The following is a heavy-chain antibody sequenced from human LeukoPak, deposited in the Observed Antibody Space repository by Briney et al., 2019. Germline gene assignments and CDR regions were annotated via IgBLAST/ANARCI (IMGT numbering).Heavy chain of an antibody. J-gene: IGHJ3*02. D-gene: IGHD4-17*01. CDR1: GGSFSGYY. Sequence: SETLSLTCAVYGGSFSGYYWSWIRQPPGKGLEWIGEINHSGSTNYNPSLKSRVTISVDTSKNQFSLKLSSVTAADTGVYYCARDLYGDYAFDIWGQGTLVTVSS. V-gene: IGHV4-34*01. CDR2: INHSGST. CDR3: ARDLYGDYAFDI.